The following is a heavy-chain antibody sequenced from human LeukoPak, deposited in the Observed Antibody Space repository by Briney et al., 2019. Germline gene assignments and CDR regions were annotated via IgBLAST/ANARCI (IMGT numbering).Heavy chain of an antibody. V-gene: IGHV4-34*01. CDR3: ARGDPATITWGLDY. Sequence: SETLSLTCAIYGGSFSGYYWSWIRQPPGKGLEWIGETNHNGNTNYNPSLKSRVTISGDTSNNQFSLKLSSVTAADTAVYYCARGDPATITWGLDYWGQGTLVTVSS. CDR1: GGSFSGYY. J-gene: IGHJ4*02. D-gene: IGHD5-12*01. CDR2: TNHNGNT.